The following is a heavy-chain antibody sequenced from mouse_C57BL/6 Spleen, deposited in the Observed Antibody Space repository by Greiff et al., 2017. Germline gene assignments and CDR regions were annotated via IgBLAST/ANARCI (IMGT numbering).Heavy chain of an antibody. V-gene: IGHV1-80*01. J-gene: IGHJ2*01. CDR1: GYAFSSYW. CDR3: ARGGGTLGGYYFDY. Sequence: QVQLQQSGAELVKPGASVKISCKASGYAFSSYWMNWVKQRPGKGLEWIGQIYPGDGDTNYNGKFKGKATLTADKSSSTAYMQLSSLTSEDSAVYFCARGGGTLGGYYFDYWGQGTTLTVSS. CDR2: IYPGDGDT.